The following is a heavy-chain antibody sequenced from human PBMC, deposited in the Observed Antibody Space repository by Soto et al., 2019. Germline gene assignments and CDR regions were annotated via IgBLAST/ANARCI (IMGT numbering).Heavy chain of an antibody. J-gene: IGHJ6*02. CDR2: IYSGGST. CDR3: EWFHYYYGMDV. V-gene: IGHV3-66*01. D-gene: IGHD3-22*01. CDR1: GFTISSNY. Sequence: EVQLVESGGGLVQPGGSLRLSCAASGFTISSNYMSWVRQAPGKGLEWVSVIYSGGSTYYADSVKGRFTISRDNSKNTLYLQMNSLRAEDTAVYYCEWFHYYYGMDVWGQGTTVTVSS.